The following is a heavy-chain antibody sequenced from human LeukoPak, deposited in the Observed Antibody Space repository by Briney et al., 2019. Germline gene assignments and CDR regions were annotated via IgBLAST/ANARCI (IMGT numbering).Heavy chain of an antibody. CDR2: IKCDGSEK. J-gene: IGHJ4*02. Sequence: GGSLRLSCAASGFTFSSSWMHWVCQAPEKGLEWVADIKCDGSEKYYVDSVKGRLTISRDNAKNSLYLQVNSLRAEDMTVYHCVSKLVRGVITPPNYWGQGTLVTVSS. CDR3: VSKLVRGVITPPNY. D-gene: IGHD3-10*01. V-gene: IGHV3-52*01. CDR1: GFTFSSSW.